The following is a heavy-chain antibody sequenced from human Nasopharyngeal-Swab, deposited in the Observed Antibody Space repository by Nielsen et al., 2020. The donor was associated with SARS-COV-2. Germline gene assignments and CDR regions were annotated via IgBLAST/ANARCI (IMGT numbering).Heavy chain of an antibody. CDR2: IRNKANSYTK. CDR1: GFTFSDYY. Sequence: GESLKISCAASGFTFSDYYMDWVRQAPGKGLEWVCRIRNKANSYTKEYAASFKGRFTISRDDSENALYLPIPLLPPEDQAIYYCARGARRGNWFDSWGQGTLVTVSS. CDR3: ARGARRGNWFDS. D-gene: IGHD4/OR15-4a*01. J-gene: IGHJ5*01. V-gene: IGHV3-72*01.